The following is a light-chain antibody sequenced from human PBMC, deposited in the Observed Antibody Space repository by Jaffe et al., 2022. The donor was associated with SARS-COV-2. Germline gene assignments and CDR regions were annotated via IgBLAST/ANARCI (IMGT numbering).Light chain of an antibody. CDR1: QHISNY. CDR2: GAS. V-gene: IGKV1-39*01. CDR3: QQTYSAPYT. J-gene: IGKJ2*01. Sequence: DTQITQSPSSLSASVGDRVTITCRASQHISNYLTWYRQKPGKAPRLLIYGASSLHSGVPSRFSGRGYGTDFTLTISSLQPEDFATYYCQQTYSAPYTFGQGTKLEI.